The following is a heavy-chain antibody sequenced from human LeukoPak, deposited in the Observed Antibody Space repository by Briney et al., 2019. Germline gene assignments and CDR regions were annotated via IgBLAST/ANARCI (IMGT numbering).Heavy chain of an antibody. CDR1: GFTVSANY. CDR3: ARDRGYSSAWFDY. J-gene: IGHJ4*02. CDR2: IYSGGST. D-gene: IGHD6-19*01. Sequence: GGSLRLSCAVSGFTVSANYMSWVRQAPGKGLEWVSVIYSGGSTYYADSVKGRFTISRDNSKNTLYPQMNSLRAEDTAVYYCARDRGYSSAWFDYWGQGTLVTVSS. V-gene: IGHV3-53*01.